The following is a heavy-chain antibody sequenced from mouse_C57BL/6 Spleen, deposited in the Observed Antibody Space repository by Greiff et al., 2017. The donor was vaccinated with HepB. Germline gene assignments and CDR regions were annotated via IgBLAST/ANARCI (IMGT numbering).Heavy chain of an antibody. CDR2: IDPSDSYT. V-gene: IGHV1-69*01. Sequence: VQLQQPGAELVMPGASVKLSCKASGYTFTSYWMHWVKQRPGQGLEWIGEIDPSDSYTNYNQKFKGKSTLTVDKSSSTAYMQLSSLTSEDSAVYYCAREVNYYGSRVFDYWGQGTTLTVSS. CDR3: AREVNYYGSRVFDY. CDR1: GYTFTSYW. J-gene: IGHJ2*01. D-gene: IGHD1-1*01.